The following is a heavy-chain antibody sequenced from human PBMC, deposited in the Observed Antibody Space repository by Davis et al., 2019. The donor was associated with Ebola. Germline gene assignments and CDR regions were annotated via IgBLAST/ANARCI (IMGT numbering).Heavy chain of an antibody. J-gene: IGHJ4*02. Sequence: ASVKVSCKASGYTFTGYYMHWVRQAPGQGLEWMGWINPNSGGTNYAQKFQGRVTMTRDTSITTAYMELSGLRSDDSAVYYCAKDRGDGYNWGIDYWGQGTLVTVSS. D-gene: IGHD5-24*01. CDR3: AKDRGDGYNWGIDY. CDR1: GYTFTGYY. V-gene: IGHV1-2*02. CDR2: INPNSGGT.